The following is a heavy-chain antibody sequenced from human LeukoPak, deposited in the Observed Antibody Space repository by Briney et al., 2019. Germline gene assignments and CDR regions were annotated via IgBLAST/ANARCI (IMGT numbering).Heavy chain of an antibody. CDR1: GYTFTGYY. Sequence: ASVKVSCKASGYTFTGYYMHWVRQAPGQGLEWMGWINPNSGGTNYAQKFQGRVTMTRDTSISTAYMELSRLRSDDTAVYYCARGDTGYYYGSEPGGYWGQGTLVTVSS. J-gene: IGHJ4*02. CDR3: ARGDTGYYYGSEPGGY. D-gene: IGHD3-10*01. V-gene: IGHV1-2*02. CDR2: INPNSGGT.